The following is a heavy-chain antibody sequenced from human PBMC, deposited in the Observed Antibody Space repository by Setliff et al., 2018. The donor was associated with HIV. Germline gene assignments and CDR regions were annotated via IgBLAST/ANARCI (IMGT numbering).Heavy chain of an antibody. J-gene: IGHJ4*02. CDR1: GGSISTNNFY. CDR2: IYFTGDS. Sequence: SETLSLTCTVTGGSISTNNFYWGWIRQPPGKGLQWIGSIYFTGDSYYDPSLKSRVTTSVDTSNNQFSLILSPVTAADTAVYYCARQTGLRGYYGSNGLYYFDYWGKGMLVTVSS. D-gene: IGHD3-10*01. V-gene: IGHV4-39*01. CDR3: ARQTGLRGYYGSNGLYYFDY.